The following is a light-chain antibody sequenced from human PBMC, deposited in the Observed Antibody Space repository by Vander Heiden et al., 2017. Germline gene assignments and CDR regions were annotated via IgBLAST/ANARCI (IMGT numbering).Light chain of an antibody. CDR3: ASWDDSLNGVV. V-gene: IGLV1-36*01. Sequence: QSVLTQPPSVSEAPGQRVTMSWSGTAPNIGDNVVNWYQQLPGKAPTLLIYFDDLLASGVSDRFSGSRSGTTASLAISGLQSEDEADYYCASWDDSLNGVVFGGGTRLTVL. CDR1: APNIGDNV. J-gene: IGLJ2*01. CDR2: FDD.